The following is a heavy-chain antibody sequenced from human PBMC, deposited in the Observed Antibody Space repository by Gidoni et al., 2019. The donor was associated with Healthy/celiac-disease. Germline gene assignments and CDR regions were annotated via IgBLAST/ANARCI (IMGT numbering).Heavy chain of an antibody. D-gene: IGHD3-22*01. Sequence: QLQLQESGPGLVKPSETLSLTCTVSGGSISSSSYYWGWIRQPPGKGLEWIGSIYYSGSTYYNPSLKSRVTISVDTSKNQFSLKLSSVTAADTAVYYCARLPYDSSGSGDYWGQGTLVTVSS. J-gene: IGHJ4*02. CDR3: ARLPYDSSGSGDY. V-gene: IGHV4-39*01. CDR1: GGSISSSSYY. CDR2: IYYSGST.